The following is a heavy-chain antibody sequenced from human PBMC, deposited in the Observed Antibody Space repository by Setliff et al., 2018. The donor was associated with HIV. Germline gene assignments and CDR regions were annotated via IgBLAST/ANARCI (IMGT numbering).Heavy chain of an antibody. Sequence: GASVKVSCKASGYTFTSYAMHWVRQAPGQRLEWMGWINAGNGNTKYSQKFQGRVTITRDTSASTAYMELSSLRSEDTAVYYCATLAGDYYYSGRGYYFMDVWGKGTTVTVSS. CDR3: ATLAGDYYYSGRGYYFMDV. CDR2: INAGNGNT. V-gene: IGHV1-3*01. J-gene: IGHJ6*03. D-gene: IGHD3-10*01. CDR1: GYTFTSYA.